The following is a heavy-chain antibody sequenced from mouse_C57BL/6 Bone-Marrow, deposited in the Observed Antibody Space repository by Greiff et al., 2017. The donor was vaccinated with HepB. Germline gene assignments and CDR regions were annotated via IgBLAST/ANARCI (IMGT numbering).Heavy chain of an antibody. V-gene: IGHV6-6*01. CDR2: IRNKANNHAT. CDR1: GFTFSDAW. Sequence: EVKLVESGGGLVQPGGSMKLSCAASGFTFSDAWMDWVRQSPEKGLEWVAEIRNKANNHATYYAESVKGRFTISRDDSKSSVYMQMNSLRAEDTGIYYCTRPLITTVVEYWYFDVWGTGTTVTVSS. CDR3: TRPLITTVVEYWYFDV. D-gene: IGHD1-1*01. J-gene: IGHJ1*03.